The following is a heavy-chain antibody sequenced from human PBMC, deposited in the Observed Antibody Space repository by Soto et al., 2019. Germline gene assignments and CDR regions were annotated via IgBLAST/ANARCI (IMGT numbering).Heavy chain of an antibody. Sequence: HPGGSLRLSCAASGFTFSSSAMSWVRQAPGKGLEWVSAISGSGGSTYYADSVKGRFTISRDNSKNTLYLQMNSLRAEDTAVYYCAKFSSSPYYYYYYMDVWGKGTTVTVSS. V-gene: IGHV3-23*01. CDR2: ISGSGGST. CDR1: GFTFSSSA. D-gene: IGHD6-6*01. CDR3: AKFSSSPYYYYYYMDV. J-gene: IGHJ6*03.